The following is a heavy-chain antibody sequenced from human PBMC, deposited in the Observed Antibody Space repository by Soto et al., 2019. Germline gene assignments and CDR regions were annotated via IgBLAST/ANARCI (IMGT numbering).Heavy chain of an antibody. J-gene: IGHJ4*02. CDR2: ISDTGRKT. D-gene: IGHD1-26*01. CDR3: AKGVGATYPEDYFHY. Sequence: DVQLLESGGGLVQPGGSLRLSCAASGFTFSSYAMGWVRQAPGKGLEWVSVISDTGRKTYYADSVKGRFTISRDNSKNTLYLELNSLRAEDTAVYYCAKGVGATYPEDYFHYWGQGTLVTVSS. V-gene: IGHV3-23*01. CDR1: GFTFSSYA.